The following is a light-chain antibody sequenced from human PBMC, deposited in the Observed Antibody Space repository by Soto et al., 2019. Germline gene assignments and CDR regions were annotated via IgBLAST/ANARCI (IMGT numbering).Light chain of an antibody. CDR3: QQYGTSPRT. CDR1: QSVSSSY. V-gene: IGKV3-20*01. J-gene: IGKJ5*01. Sequence: EIVMTQSPATLSVSPGARAPLSCRASQSVSSSYLAWYQQKPGQAPRLLIYGASSRATGIPDRFSGSGSGTDFTLTISRLEPEDFAVYICQQYGTSPRTFGQGTRLEIK. CDR2: GAS.